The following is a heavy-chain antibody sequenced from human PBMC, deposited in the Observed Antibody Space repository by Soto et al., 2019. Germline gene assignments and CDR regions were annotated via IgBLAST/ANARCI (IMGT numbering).Heavy chain of an antibody. J-gene: IGHJ4*02. CDR3: ARDEGVAATLFDY. CDR1: GGSVSSGSYY. D-gene: IGHD2-15*01. CDR2: IYYSGST. Sequence: LSLTCTVSGGSVSSGSYYWSWIRQPPGKGLEWIGYIYYSGSTNYNPSLKSRVTISLDTSENQFSLKLSSVTAADTAVYYCARDEGVAATLFDYWGQGTLVTVSS. V-gene: IGHV4-61*01.